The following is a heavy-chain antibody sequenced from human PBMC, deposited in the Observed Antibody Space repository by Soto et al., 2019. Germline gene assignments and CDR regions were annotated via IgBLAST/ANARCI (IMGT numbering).Heavy chain of an antibody. J-gene: IGHJ5*02. CDR1: GFTFSDYY. V-gene: IGHV3-11*06. CDR2: ISPGSRYP. CDR3: VRGGGGGLFDP. D-gene: IGHD2-15*01. Sequence: PGGSLRLSCASSGFTFSDYYMSWIRQAPGKGLEWLSYISPGSRYPAYADSVKGRFTTSRDNARRSLSLQMNSLTVDDTAIYYCVRGGGGGLFDPWGQGSMVTVSS.